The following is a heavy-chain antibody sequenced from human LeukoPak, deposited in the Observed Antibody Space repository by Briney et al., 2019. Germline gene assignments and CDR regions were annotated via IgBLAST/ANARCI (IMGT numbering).Heavy chain of an antibody. V-gene: IGHV4-4*07. J-gene: IGHJ4*02. Sequence: SETLSLTCTVSGGSISTFYWSWIRQRPGKGLEWIGRIYSSGHTNYNPSLKSRVTMSVDKSKNQFSLKVTSVTAADTAVYYCARERNGDFDYWGQGTLVTVSS. CDR2: IYSSGHT. CDR3: ARERNGDFDY. D-gene: IGHD7-27*01. CDR1: GGSISTFY.